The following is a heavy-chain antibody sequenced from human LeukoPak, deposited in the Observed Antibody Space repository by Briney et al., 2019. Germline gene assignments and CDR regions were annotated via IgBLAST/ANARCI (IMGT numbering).Heavy chain of an antibody. CDR3: AKDRYSSGWDDAFDI. J-gene: IGHJ3*02. CDR1: GFTFSSYS. Sequence: PGGSLRLSCAASGFTFSSYSMNWVRQAPGKGLEWVSAISGSGGSTYYADSVKGRFTISRDNSKNTLYLQMNSLRAEDTAVYYCAKDRYSSGWDDAFDIWGQGTMVTVSS. V-gene: IGHV3-23*01. D-gene: IGHD6-19*01. CDR2: ISGSGGST.